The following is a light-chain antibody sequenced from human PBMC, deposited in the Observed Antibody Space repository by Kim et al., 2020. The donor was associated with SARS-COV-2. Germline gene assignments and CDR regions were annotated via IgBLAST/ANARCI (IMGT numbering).Light chain of an antibody. CDR3: QAWDSSTYV. Sequence: SYELTQPPSVSVSPGQTASITCSGDKLGDRYACWYQQKPGQSPVLVIYQDTKRPSGIPERFSGSNSGNTATLTISGTQAMDEAYYYCQAWDSSTYV. V-gene: IGLV3-1*01. J-gene: IGLJ1*01. CDR2: QDT. CDR1: KLGDRY.